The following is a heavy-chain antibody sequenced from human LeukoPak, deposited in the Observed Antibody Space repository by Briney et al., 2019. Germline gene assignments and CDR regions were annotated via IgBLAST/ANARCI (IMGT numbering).Heavy chain of an antibody. CDR3: ARQADYLFDY. J-gene: IGHJ4*02. D-gene: IGHD3-16*01. V-gene: IGHV5-51*01. CDR2: IYPGDSDT. Sequence: GEPLKISCKGSGYSFTSYWIGWVRQLPGKGLEWMGIIYPGDSDTRYSPSFQGQVTISADKSISTVYLQWSSLKASDTAMYYCARQADYLFDYWGQGTLVTVSS. CDR1: GYSFTSYW.